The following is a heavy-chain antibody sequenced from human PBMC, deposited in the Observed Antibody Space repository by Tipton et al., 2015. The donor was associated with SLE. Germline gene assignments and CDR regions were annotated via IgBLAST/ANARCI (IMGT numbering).Heavy chain of an antibody. V-gene: IGHV4-34*01. Sequence: TLSLTCAVYGGSFSGYYWSWIRQPPGKGLEWIGEINHSGSTNYNPALKSRVTISVDPSKNQFSLRQTSVTAADTAVYYCAKSGYGRGSYFHHWGQGTPVTVSS. D-gene: IGHD5-12*01. CDR1: GGSFSGYY. CDR3: AKSGYGRGSYFHH. J-gene: IGHJ1*01. CDR2: INHSGST.